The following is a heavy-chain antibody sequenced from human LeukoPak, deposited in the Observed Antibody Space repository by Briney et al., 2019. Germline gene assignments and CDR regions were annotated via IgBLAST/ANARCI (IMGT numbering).Heavy chain of an antibody. CDR1: GFTFSDYS. CDR2: ISSKSSYI. J-gene: IGHJ4*01. D-gene: IGHD3-3*01. Sequence: PGGSLRLSCAASGFTFSDYSMNWVRQAPGKGLEWVSSISSKSSYIYYTDSVKGRFTISRDNAKNSLFLQMNSLRAEDTAVYYCAVGHWRDTPEWGHGILVTVSS. V-gene: IGHV3-21*01. CDR3: AVGHWRDTPE.